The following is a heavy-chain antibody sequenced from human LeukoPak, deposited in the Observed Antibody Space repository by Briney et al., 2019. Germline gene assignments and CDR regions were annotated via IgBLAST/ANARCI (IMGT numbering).Heavy chain of an antibody. CDR3: VKDLRDGYNSDYVFHI. Sequence: PGRSLTLSCAASGFIFDESALHWVRQTPGKGLEWISGITWNSGRIAYRDSVKGRFTISRDNAKNSLYLQMNSLRTEDTALYYCVKDLRDGYNSDYVFHIWGQGTMVTVSS. D-gene: IGHD5-24*01. CDR2: ITWNSGRI. J-gene: IGHJ3*02. CDR1: GFIFDESA. V-gene: IGHV3-9*01.